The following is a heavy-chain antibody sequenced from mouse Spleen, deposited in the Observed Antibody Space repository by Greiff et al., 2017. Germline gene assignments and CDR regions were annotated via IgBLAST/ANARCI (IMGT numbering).Heavy chain of an antibody. J-gene: IGHJ3*01. Sequence: EVQLQESGPELVKPGDSVKISCKASGYSFTGYFMNWVMQSHGKSLEWIGRINPYNGDTFYNQKFKGKATLTVDKSSSTAHMELRSLTSEDSAVYYCARGSSQGLWFAYWGQGTLVTVSA. CDR2: INPYNGDT. V-gene: IGHV1-20*01. CDR1: GYSFTGYF. CDR3: ARGSSQGLWFAY. D-gene: IGHD1-1*01.